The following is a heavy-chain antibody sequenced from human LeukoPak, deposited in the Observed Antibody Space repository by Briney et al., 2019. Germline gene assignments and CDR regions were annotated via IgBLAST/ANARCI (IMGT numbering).Heavy chain of an antibody. Sequence: ASVKVSCKASGYTFTSYGISWVRQAPGQGLEWMGWISAYNGNTNYAQRLQGRVTMTTDTSTSTAYMELRSLRSDDTAVYYCARYSSSWYWFDPWGQGTLVTVSS. CDR1: GYTFTSYG. CDR3: ARYSSSWYWFDP. J-gene: IGHJ5*02. V-gene: IGHV1-18*01. CDR2: ISAYNGNT. D-gene: IGHD6-13*01.